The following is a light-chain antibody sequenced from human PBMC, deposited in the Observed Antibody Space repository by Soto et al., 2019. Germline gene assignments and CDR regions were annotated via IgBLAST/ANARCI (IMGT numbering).Light chain of an antibody. CDR2: EGS. J-gene: IGLJ2*01. V-gene: IGLV2-23*01. CDR1: SSDVGSYNL. Sequence: QSVLTQPASVSGSPGQSITISCTGTSSDVGSYNLVSWYRQHPGKAPKLMIYEGSKRPSGVSNRFSGSKSGNTASLTISGLQAEDEADYYCCSYVGGSTVVFGGGTKLNVL. CDR3: CSYVGGSTVV.